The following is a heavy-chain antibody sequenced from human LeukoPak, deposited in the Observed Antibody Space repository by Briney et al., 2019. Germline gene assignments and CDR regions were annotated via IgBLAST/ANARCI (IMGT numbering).Heavy chain of an antibody. D-gene: IGHD2/OR15-2a*01. CDR3: ARVPDAYAFLLDS. CDR2: LSRSGSFI. Sequence: GGSLRLSCAASGFSFSNYAMNWVRQAPGKGLEWVSSLSRSGSFIFYADSVRGRFTVSRDDAKDSLFLQLNSLRAEDTAVYYCARVPDAYAFLLDSWGQGTLVTVSS. CDR1: GFSFSNYA. J-gene: IGHJ4*02. V-gene: IGHV3-21*01.